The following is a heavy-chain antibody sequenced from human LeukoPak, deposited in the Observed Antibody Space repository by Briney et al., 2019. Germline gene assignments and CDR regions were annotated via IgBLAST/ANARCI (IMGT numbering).Heavy chain of an antibody. J-gene: IGHJ4*02. CDR1: GGSISSSSYY. CDR2: IYYSGSA. Sequence: SETLSLTCTVSGGSISSSSYYWGWIRQPPGKGLEWIGSIYYSGSAYYNPSLKSRVTISVDKSKNQFSLKLNSVTAADTAVYYCARDCSSTNCWGVFDYWGQGTLVTVSS. D-gene: IGHD2-2*01. V-gene: IGHV4-39*07. CDR3: ARDCSSTNCWGVFDY.